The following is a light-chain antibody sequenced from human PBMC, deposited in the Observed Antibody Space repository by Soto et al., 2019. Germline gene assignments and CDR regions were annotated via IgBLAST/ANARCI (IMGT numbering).Light chain of an antibody. Sequence: EIVMTQSPATLSVSPGERSTLSCRASQSVSSNLAWYQQTPGQTPRLLIYAASSRATGIPDRFSGSGSGTEFNLTISSLQSEDFGVYYCQQYNNWPRATFGGGTKVDI. CDR2: AAS. V-gene: IGKV3D-15*01. CDR3: QQYNNWPRAT. J-gene: IGKJ4*01. CDR1: QSVSSN.